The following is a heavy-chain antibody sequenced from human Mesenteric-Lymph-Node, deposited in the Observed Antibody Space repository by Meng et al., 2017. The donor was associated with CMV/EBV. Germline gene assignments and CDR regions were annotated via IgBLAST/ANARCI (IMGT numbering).Heavy chain of an antibody. J-gene: IGHJ5*02. CDR2: ISGSNFI. Sequence: GESLKISCAATGFTLSTYSMHWVRQAPGKGLEWVSFISGSNFIYYADSVEGRFTISRDNAQNLLYLQMDSLRDEDTAVYYCARRRYGSPSNWFDPWGQGTLVTVSS. D-gene: IGHD6-6*01. V-gene: IGHV3-21*06. CDR1: GFTLSTYS. CDR3: ARRRYGSPSNWFDP.